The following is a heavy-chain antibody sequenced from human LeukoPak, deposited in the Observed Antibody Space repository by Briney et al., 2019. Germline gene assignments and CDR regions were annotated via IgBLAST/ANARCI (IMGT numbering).Heavy chain of an antibody. CDR2: IIPIFGTA. J-gene: IGHJ4*02. D-gene: IGHD6-6*01. CDR3: AREGSSEVAYFDY. V-gene: IGHV1-69*06. Sequence: SVKVSCKASGGTFSSYAISWVRQAPGQGLEWMGGIIPIFGTANYAQKFQGRVTITADKSTSTAYMELSSLRSEDTAVYYCAREGSSEVAYFDYWGQGTLVTVSS. CDR1: GGTFSSYA.